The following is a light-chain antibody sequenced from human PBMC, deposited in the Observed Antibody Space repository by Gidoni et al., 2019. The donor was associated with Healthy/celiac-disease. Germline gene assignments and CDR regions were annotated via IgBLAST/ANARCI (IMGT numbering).Light chain of an antibody. CDR1: QCISSW. Sequence: EIQMTQSPSSVSASVGDRVTITCRASQCISSWLAWYQQKPGKAPKLLIYAASKLQSWVPSRVSGSGSGKDFTLTISCLQPEDVATYYCQQANSFPYTFGQGTKLEIK. CDR3: QQANSFPYT. CDR2: AAS. V-gene: IGKV1-12*01. J-gene: IGKJ2*01.